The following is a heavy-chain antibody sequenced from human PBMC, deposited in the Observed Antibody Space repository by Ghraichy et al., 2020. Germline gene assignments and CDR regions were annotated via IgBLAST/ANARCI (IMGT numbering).Heavy chain of an antibody. CDR2: TYSGGRT. D-gene: IGHD2-2*01. Sequence: GGSLRLSCAASGFTVGSNYMSWVRQAPGKGLEWVSLTYSGGRTYYGDSVKGRFTVSRDNSKNTLYLQMNSVRAEDTAVYYCVISRGLHCSSTTCFMDVWGQGTTVTVS. V-gene: IGHV3-53*01. CDR1: GFTVGSNY. J-gene: IGHJ6*02. CDR3: VISRGLHCSSTTCFMDV.